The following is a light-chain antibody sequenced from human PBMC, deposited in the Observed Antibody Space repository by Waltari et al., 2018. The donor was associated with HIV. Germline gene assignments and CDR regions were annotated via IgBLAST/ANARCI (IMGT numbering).Light chain of an antibody. CDR3: QVWDSTTDHVI. CDR2: YVF. CDR1: NIGSQN. J-gene: IGLJ2*01. V-gene: IGLV3-21*04. Sequence: SYVVSQQPSESVAPGPTAVITFGGNNIGSQNVKWYQQKPGQAPVFVIYYVFDRPSGIPERLSGSSSGNTATLTIRRVEAGDEADYYCQVWDSTTDHVIFGGGTKLTVL.